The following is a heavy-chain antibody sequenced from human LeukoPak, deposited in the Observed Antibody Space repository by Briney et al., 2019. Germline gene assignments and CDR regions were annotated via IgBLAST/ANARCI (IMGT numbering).Heavy chain of an antibody. Sequence: ASVKVSCKAPGYTFTSYDINWVRQATGQGLEWMGWMNPNSGNTGYAQKFQGRVTITRNTSISTAYMELGSLRSEDTAVYYCARGLPGVSDSSGHHYYYYMDVWGKGTTVTVSS. CDR1: GYTFTSYD. CDR3: ARGLPGVSDSSGHHYYYYMDV. J-gene: IGHJ6*03. V-gene: IGHV1-8*03. D-gene: IGHD3-22*01. CDR2: MNPNSGNT.